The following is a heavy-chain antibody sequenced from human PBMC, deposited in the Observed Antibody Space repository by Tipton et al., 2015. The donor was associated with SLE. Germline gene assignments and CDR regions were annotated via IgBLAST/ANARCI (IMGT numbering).Heavy chain of an antibody. CDR1: GGSISSGHYY. Sequence: TLSLTCTVSGGSISSGHYYWSWIRQTPGKGLEWIGDIYYSGSTYYNPSLKSRVTISVDTSKNQFSLKLSSVTAADTAVYYCARWTATIDAFDIWGQGTMVTVSS. V-gene: IGHV4-30-4*01. CDR3: ARWTATIDAFDI. D-gene: IGHD5-24*01. J-gene: IGHJ3*02. CDR2: IYYSGST.